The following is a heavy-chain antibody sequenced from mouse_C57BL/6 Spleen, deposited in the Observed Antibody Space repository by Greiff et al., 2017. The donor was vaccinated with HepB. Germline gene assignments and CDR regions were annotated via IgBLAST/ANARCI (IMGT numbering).Heavy chain of an antibody. D-gene: IGHD1-1*01. CDR1: GFTFSSYA. Sequence: EVNVVESGGGLVKPGGSLKLSCAASGFTFSSYAMSWVRQTPEKRLEWVATISDGGSYTYYPDNVKGRFTISRDNAKNNLYLQMSHLKSEDTAMYYCARDHYYGSSYVSYFDYWGQGTTLTVSS. J-gene: IGHJ2*01. CDR3: ARDHYYGSSYVSYFDY. V-gene: IGHV5-4*01. CDR2: ISDGGSYT.